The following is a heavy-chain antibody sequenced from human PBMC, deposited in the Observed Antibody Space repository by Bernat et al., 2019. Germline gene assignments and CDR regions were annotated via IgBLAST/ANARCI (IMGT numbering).Heavy chain of an antibody. V-gene: IGHV4-34*01. CDR2: ITHSGSA. CDR1: GGSFSDYY. D-gene: IGHD1-26*01. CDR3: ARAIVGATSLGVFDI. Sequence: QVQLQQWGAGLLKPSETLSLTCAVYGGSFSDYYWNWIRQPPGKGLEWIAEITHSGSANYNPSFKSRVTISVDTSKNQFSLRLSSVTAADMAVYYCARAIVGATSLGVFDIRGQGTMVTVSP. J-gene: IGHJ3*02.